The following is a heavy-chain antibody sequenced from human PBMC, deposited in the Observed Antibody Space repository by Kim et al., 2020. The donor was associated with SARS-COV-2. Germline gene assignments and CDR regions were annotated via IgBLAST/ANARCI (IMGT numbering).Heavy chain of an antibody. J-gene: IGHJ4*02. CDR2: IYYSGST. Sequence: SETLSLTCTVSGGSISSSSYYWGWIRQPPGKGLEWIGSIYYSGSTYYNPSLKSRVTISVDTSKNQFSLKLSSVTAADTAVYYCARHEHGRPWAPRSYYFDYWGQGTLVTVSS. CDR3: ARHEHGRPWAPRSYYFDY. V-gene: IGHV4-39*01. CDR1: GGSISSSSYY. D-gene: IGHD7-27*01.